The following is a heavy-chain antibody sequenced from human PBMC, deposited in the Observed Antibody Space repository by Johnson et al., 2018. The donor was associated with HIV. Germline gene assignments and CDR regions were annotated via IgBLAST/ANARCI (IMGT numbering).Heavy chain of an antibody. CDR1: GFTFDDYG. V-gene: IGHV3-20*04. CDR3: ATVWRNEGRHAFDV. CDR2: INWSGGTI. D-gene: IGHD1-1*01. J-gene: IGHJ3*01. Sequence: VQLVESGGGVVRPGGSLRLSCAASGFTFDDYGMSWVRQVPGKGLEWVSGINWSGGTISNADSVKGRFTISRNNAKNSLYLQINSLRAEDTAVYFCATVWRNEGRHAFDVWGQGTMVTVSS.